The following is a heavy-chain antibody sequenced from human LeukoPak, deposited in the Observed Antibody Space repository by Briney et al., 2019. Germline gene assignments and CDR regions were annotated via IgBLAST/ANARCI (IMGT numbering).Heavy chain of an antibody. J-gene: IGHJ5*02. CDR2: ISSSGIS. D-gene: IGHD3-9*01. V-gene: IGHV4-61*02. Sequence: SETLSLTCTVSGASIISATYYWTWIRQPAGKGLEWIGRISSSGISKLNPSLKSRVAISIDASKNQFSVGLSSVTAADTAVYYCVISTIRKGFDPWGQGTLVTVSS. CDR1: GASIISATYY. CDR3: VISTIRKGFDP.